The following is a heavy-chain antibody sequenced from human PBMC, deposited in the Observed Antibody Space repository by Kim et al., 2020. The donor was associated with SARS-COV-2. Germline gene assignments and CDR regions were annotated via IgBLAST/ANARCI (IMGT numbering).Heavy chain of an antibody. Sequence: ADSVTGLFTNSRENSKDTLYLQMNSLGAEETAVYYCARTGMVITTAFFDYWGQGTLVTVSS. D-gene: IGHD3-22*01. CDR3: ARTGMVITTAFFDY. J-gene: IGHJ4*02. V-gene: IGHV3-30*01.